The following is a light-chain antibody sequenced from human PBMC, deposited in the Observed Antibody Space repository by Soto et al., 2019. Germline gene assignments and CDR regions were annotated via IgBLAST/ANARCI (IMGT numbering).Light chain of an antibody. J-gene: IGKJ4*01. CDR3: QQSYSTPRLT. V-gene: IGKV1-39*01. Sequence: DIQMTQSPSSLSASVGDRVTITCRASQSISSYLNCYQQKPGKAPKLLIYAASSLQSVVPSRFSGSGSGTDFTLTISSLQPEDFATYYCQQSYSTPRLTFGGGTQVEIK. CDR1: QSISSY. CDR2: AAS.